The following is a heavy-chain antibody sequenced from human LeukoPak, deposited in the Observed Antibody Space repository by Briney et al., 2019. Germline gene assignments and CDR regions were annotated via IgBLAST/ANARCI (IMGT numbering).Heavy chain of an antibody. V-gene: IGHV4-39*01. D-gene: IGHD3-10*02. Sequence: SETLSLTCTVSGGSISSSSHHWGWIRQPPGKGLEWIGSIYYSGSTYYNPSLKGRVTISVDTSKNQFSLKLSSVTAADTAVYYCARLFSSTLYFDYWGQGTLVTVSS. CDR1: GGSISSSSHH. CDR3: ARLFSSTLYFDY. CDR2: IYYSGST. J-gene: IGHJ4*02.